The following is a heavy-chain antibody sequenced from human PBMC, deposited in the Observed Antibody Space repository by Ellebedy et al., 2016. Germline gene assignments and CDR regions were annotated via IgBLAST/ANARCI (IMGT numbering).Heavy chain of an antibody. V-gene: IGHV1-69*13. J-gene: IGHJ6*02. CDR3: ARGKVSGSDYYYYYGMDV. CDR1: GGTFSSYA. CDR2: IIPIFGTA. D-gene: IGHD5-12*01. Sequence: SVKVSXXASGGTFSSYAISWVRQAPGQGLEWMGGIIPIFGTANYAQKFQGRVTITADESTSTAYMELSSLRSEDTAVYYCARGKVSGSDYYYYYGMDVWGQGTTVTVSS.